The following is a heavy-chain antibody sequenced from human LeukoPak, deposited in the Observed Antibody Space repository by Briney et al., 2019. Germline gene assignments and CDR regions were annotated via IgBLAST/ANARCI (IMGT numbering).Heavy chain of an antibody. V-gene: IGHV3-30*18. CDR2: ISYDGSNK. J-gene: IGHJ2*01. CDR1: GFTFSSYG. D-gene: IGHD6-19*01. CDR3: AKQSSGWYSPYWYFDL. Sequence: PGRSLRLSCAASGFTFSSYGMHWVRQAPGKGLEWVAAISYDGSNKYYADSVKGRFTISRDNSKNTLYLQMNSLRAEDTAVYYCAKQSSGWYSPYWYFDLWGRGTLVTVSS.